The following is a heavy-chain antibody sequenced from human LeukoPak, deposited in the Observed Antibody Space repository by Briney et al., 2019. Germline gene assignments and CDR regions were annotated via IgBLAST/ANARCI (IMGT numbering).Heavy chain of an antibody. Sequence: SETLSLTCKVSGGAISSYYWSWIRQPPGKGLEWMGYIYYSGSTNYNPSLKSRVTISVDTSKTHFSLKLSSGTAADTAVYYCARQARGWGSNGVYWFDPWGQGTLVTVSS. CDR3: ARQARGWGSNGVYWFDP. CDR2: IYYSGST. CDR1: GGAISSYY. J-gene: IGHJ5*02. V-gene: IGHV4-59*01. D-gene: IGHD2-8*01.